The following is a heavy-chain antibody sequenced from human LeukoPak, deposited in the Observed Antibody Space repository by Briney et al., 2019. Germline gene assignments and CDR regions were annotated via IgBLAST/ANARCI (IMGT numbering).Heavy chain of an antibody. V-gene: IGHV3-48*01. Sequence: PGGSLSLSCAASGFSFSSYSMNWVRQAPGKGLEWVSWISSSSSTIYYADSVKGRFTISRDNAKNSLYLQMNSLRAEDTAVYYCARSTKVGSTSSFFDDWGQGALVTVSS. CDR2: ISSSSSTI. CDR3: ARSTKVGSTSSFFDD. CDR1: GFSFSSYS. J-gene: IGHJ4*02. D-gene: IGHD1-26*01.